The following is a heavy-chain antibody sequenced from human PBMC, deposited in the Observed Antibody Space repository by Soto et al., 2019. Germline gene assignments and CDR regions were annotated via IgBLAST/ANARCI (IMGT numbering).Heavy chain of an antibody. Sequence: SETLSLTCAFYCGSFIGYYWSWIRQPPGKGLEWIGEINHSGSTNYNPSLKSRVTISVDTSKNQFSLKLSSVTAADTAVYYCARGPKPAASYYFDYWGQGTLVTVSS. D-gene: IGHD2-2*01. CDR3: ARGPKPAASYYFDY. CDR1: CGSFIGYY. J-gene: IGHJ4*02. V-gene: IGHV4-34*01. CDR2: INHSGST.